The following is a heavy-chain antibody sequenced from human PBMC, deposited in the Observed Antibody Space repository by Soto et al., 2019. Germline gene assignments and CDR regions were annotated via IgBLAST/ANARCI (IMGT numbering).Heavy chain of an antibody. Sequence: QVQLQESGPGLVKPSGTLSLTCAVSGGSISSSNWWSWVRQPPGKGLEWIGEIYHSGSTNYNPSHKSRVTISGDTSKNQFSLKLSSVTAADTAVYYCATRPLDYYDSSGYKGYWGQGTLVTVSS. D-gene: IGHD3-22*01. CDR3: ATRPLDYYDSSGYKGY. CDR2: IYHSGST. V-gene: IGHV4-4*02. J-gene: IGHJ4*02. CDR1: GGSISSSNW.